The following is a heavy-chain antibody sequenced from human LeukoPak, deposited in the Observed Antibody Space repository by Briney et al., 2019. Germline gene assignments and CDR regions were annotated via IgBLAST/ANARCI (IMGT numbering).Heavy chain of an antibody. V-gene: IGHV5-51*01. CDR2: IYPGDPNT. J-gene: IGHJ3*02. D-gene: IGHD4-23*01. CDR1: GYTFITYW. CDR3: ARPDDYGGKPSAFDI. Sequence: KYGESLKISCKASGYTFITYWIGWVRQMPGKGLEWMGIIYPGDPNTRYSPSFQGQVTISADKSTTTAYLQWNSLKASDTAMYYCARPDDYGGKPSAFDIWGQGTMVTVSS.